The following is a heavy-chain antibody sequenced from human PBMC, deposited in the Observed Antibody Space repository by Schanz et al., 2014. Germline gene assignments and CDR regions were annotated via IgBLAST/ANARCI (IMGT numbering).Heavy chain of an antibody. V-gene: IGHV3-33*08. D-gene: IGHD3-10*01. J-gene: IGHJ4*02. CDR3: ARANYRRKINFDY. CDR1: GFTFTTHS. Sequence: VHLVESGGGLVKRGGSLRLSCAASGFTFTTHSMTWVRQAPGKGLEWVAVIWYDENNKYYADSVKGRFTMSRDNSKNTLYLQMNSLRAEDTAVYYCARANYRRKINFDYWGRGTLVTVSS. CDR2: IWYDENNK.